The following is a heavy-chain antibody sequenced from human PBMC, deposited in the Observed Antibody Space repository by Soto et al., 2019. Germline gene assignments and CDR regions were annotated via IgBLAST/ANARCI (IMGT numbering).Heavy chain of an antibody. J-gene: IGHJ4*02. CDR1: GFTFSSYA. CDR3: AINSRYCSSTSGYAD. Sequence: EVQLLESGVGLVQPGGSLRLSCAASGFTFSSYAMSWVRQAPGKGLEWVSGISTSGDSTYYADSVKGRFTISRDNPKNTLYLQMNSLRAGDTAVYYCAINSRYCSSTSGYADWGQGTLVTVSS. CDR2: ISTSGDST. V-gene: IGHV3-23*01. D-gene: IGHD2-2*01.